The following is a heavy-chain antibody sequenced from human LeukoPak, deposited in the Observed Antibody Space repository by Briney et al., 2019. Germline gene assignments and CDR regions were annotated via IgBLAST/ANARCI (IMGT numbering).Heavy chain of an antibody. CDR2: ISSSSSTI. D-gene: IGHD1-26*01. V-gene: IGHV3-21*04. J-gene: IGHJ4*02. Sequence: TPGGSLRLSCAASGFTFSSYSMSWVRQAPGKGLDWVSSISSSSSTIYYADSVKGRFTISRDNAKNSLYLQMNSLRAEDTAVYYCARDKTGSYVTWGQGTLVTVSS. CDR1: GFTFSSYS. CDR3: ARDKTGSYVT.